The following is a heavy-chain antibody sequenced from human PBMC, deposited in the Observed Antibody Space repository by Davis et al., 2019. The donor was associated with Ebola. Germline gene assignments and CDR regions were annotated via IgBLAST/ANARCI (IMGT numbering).Heavy chain of an antibody. J-gene: IGHJ6*02. D-gene: IGHD2-2*01. CDR2: ISSSGSTI. CDR3: VRDTSHQLPHWLYYFYGMDV. V-gene: IGHV3-11*04. CDR1: GFTFSDYY. Sequence: GGSLRLSCAASGFTFSDYYMSWIRQAPGKGLEWVSYISSSGSTIYYADSVKGRFTISRDNPKNTLYLQMNSLRGEDTAVYYCVRDTSHQLPHWLYYFYGMDVWGQGTTVIVSS.